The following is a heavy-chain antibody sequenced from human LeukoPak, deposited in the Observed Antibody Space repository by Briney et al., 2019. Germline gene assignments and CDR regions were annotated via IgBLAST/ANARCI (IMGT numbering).Heavy chain of an antibody. CDR1: GYSFTSYW. CDR3: ARGYYDILTGYNWFDP. Sequence: GEPLKISCKGSGYSFTSYWIGWVRQMPGKGLEWMGIIYPGDSDTRYSPSFQGQVTISADKSISTAYLQWSSLKASDTAMYYCARGYYDILTGYNWFDPWGQGTLVTVSS. V-gene: IGHV5-51*01. D-gene: IGHD3-9*01. J-gene: IGHJ5*02. CDR2: IYPGDSDT.